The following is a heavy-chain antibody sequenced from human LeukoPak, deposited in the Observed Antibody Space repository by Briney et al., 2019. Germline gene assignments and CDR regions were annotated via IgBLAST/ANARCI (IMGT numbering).Heavy chain of an antibody. Sequence: SETLSLTCTVSGGSISSSSYYWGWIRQPPGKGLEWIGSIYYSGSTYYNPSLKSRVTISVDTSKNQFSLKLSSVTAADTAVYYCARYDILTGYDYWGQGTLVTVSS. V-gene: IGHV4-39*01. CDR3: ARYDILTGYDY. D-gene: IGHD3-9*01. J-gene: IGHJ4*02. CDR2: IYYSGST. CDR1: GGSISSSSYY.